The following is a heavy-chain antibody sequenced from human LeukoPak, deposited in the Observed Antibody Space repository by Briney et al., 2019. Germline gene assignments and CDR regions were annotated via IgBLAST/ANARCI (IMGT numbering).Heavy chain of an antibody. V-gene: IGHV3-74*01. Sequence: AGGSLRLSCAASGYTFSSYWMHWVRQAPGKGLVWVSRINSDGSSTNYADSVKGRFTISRDNAKNSLYLQMNSLRAEDTALYYCAKDIVLSGYSYGYGPFDYWGQGTLVTVSS. D-gene: IGHD5-18*01. J-gene: IGHJ4*02. CDR1: GYTFSSYW. CDR3: AKDIVLSGYSYGYGPFDY. CDR2: INSDGSST.